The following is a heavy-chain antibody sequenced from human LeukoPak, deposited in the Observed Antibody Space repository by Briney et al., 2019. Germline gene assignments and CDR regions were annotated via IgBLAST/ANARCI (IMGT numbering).Heavy chain of an antibody. D-gene: IGHD2-15*01. V-gene: IGHV3-7*01. CDR3: ARDVHGGAFDY. Sequence: PGGSLRLSCVASGFSSSDYWMNWVRQAPGKGLEWLANINQDGSEKYYVDSVKGRFTFSRDNAMNSLFLQMNSLRAEDTAVYYCARDVHGGAFDYWGQGTLVTVSS. J-gene: IGHJ4*02. CDR2: INQDGSEK. CDR1: GFSSSDYW.